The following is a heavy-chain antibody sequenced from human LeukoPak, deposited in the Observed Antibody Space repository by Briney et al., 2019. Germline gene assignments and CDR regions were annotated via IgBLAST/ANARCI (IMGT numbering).Heavy chain of an antibody. CDR3: ARVVKYSSGPLTDLLPYYFDY. D-gene: IGHD6-19*01. Sequence: ASVKVSCKASGYTFTSYYMHWVRQAPGQGLEWMGIINPSGGSTSYAQKFQGRVTMTRDMSTSTVYMELSGLRSEDTAVYYCARVVKYSSGPLTDLLPYYFDYWGQGTLVTVSS. CDR1: GYTFTSYY. J-gene: IGHJ4*02. V-gene: IGHV1-46*01. CDR2: INPSGGST.